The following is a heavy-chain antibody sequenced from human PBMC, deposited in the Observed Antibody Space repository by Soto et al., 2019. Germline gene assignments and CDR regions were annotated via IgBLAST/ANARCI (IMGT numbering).Heavy chain of an antibody. V-gene: IGHV1-69*15. J-gene: IGHJ5*02. CDR2: IIPIFGSA. CDR1: GGTFSNYA. Sequence: QVQLVQSGAEVKKPGSSVKVSCKASGGTFSNYAITWVRQAPGQGLEWLGRIIPIFGSANYAQKFQGRVTITADQSTTPAYMELSSLRSAATAVYYCAKGGGKDGYFGNWFDPWGQGTLVTVSS. D-gene: IGHD5-12*01. CDR3: AKGGGKDGYFGNWFDP.